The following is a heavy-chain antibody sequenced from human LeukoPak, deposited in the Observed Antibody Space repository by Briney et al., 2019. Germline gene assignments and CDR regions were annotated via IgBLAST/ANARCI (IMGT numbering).Heavy chain of an antibody. V-gene: IGHV3-7*03. CDR2: IKQDGSEK. CDR3: ARDNPPVY. CDR1: GFTFSSSW. Sequence: PGGSLRLSCVASGFTFSSSWMSWVRQAPGKGLEWVANIKQDGSEKSYVESVRGRFTISRDNAKNSLYLQLNSLRAEDTALYYCARDNPPVYWGQGTLVTVSS. J-gene: IGHJ4*02.